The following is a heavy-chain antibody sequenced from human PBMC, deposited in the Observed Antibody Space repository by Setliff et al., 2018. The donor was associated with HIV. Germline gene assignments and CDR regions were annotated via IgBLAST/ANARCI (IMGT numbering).Heavy chain of an antibody. CDR2: INTKTGNP. V-gene: IGHV7-4-1*02. D-gene: IGHD3-22*01. CDR3: ARLSGLYYYDSSGYYYGHYFDY. Sequence: ASVKVSCKASGYNVTVSAINWVRQAPGQALEWLGWINTKTGNPTYAQGLTGQFVFSLDTSISTAYLQISSLKASDTAMYYCARLSGLYYYDSSGYYYGHYFDYWGQGTLVTVSS. J-gene: IGHJ4*02. CDR1: GYNVTVSA.